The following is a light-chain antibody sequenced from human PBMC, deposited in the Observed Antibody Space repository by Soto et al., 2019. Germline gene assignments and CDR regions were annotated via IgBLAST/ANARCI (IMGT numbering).Light chain of an antibody. CDR1: QSLLYSNGNNY. V-gene: IGKV2-28*01. CDR3: MRPLQTPYA. Sequence: DIVMTQSPLSLPVTPGEPASISCRSSQSLLYSNGNNYLDWYVQKPEQSPQLLIYLGHSRASGVPDRYVGGGSRRDFPLKLSRVAAESVGAYYCMRPLQTPYAFGQGTKLVIK. J-gene: IGKJ2*01. CDR2: LGH.